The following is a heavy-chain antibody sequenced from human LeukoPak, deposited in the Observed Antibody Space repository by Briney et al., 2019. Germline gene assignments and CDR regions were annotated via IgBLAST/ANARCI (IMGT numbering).Heavy chain of an antibody. J-gene: IGHJ5*02. CDR3: VKANVVAAMADWFDP. D-gene: IGHD2-15*01. CDR1: GFTFSSYA. CDR2: ISGSGGST. V-gene: IGHV3-23*01. Sequence: GGSLRLSCAASGFTFSSYAMSWVRQAPGKGLEWVSAISGSGGSTYYADSVKGRFTISRDNSENTLYLQMNSLRAEDTAVYYCVKANVVAAMADWFDPWGQGTLVTVSS.